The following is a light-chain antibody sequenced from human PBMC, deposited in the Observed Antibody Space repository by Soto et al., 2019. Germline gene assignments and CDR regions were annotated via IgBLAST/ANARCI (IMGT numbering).Light chain of an antibody. CDR3: QQYGLSLQT. J-gene: IGKJ1*01. CDR1: QSVTSSY. Sequence: EIVLTQSPGTLSLSPGERATLSCRASQSVTSSYIAWYQQKPGRAPRLLIYGASNRATGIPDRFSGSGSGTDFTLTISRLEPEDFGVYYCQQYGLSLQTFGQGTKVDIK. CDR2: GAS. V-gene: IGKV3-20*01.